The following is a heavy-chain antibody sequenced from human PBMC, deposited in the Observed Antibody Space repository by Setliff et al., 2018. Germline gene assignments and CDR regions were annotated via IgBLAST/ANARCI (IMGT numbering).Heavy chain of an antibody. J-gene: IGHJ6*03. V-gene: IGHV4-4*07. CDR3: AREQWLDPPGYYYMDV. Sequence: SETLSLTCTVSGGSISSYYWSWIRQPAGKGLGWIGHTYIGGRANYNPSLKSRVTMSIDTSKNQFSLKLNSVTAADMAVYYCAREQWLDPPGYYYMDVWAKGTTVTVSS. CDR1: GGSISSYY. D-gene: IGHD6-19*01. CDR2: TYIGGRA.